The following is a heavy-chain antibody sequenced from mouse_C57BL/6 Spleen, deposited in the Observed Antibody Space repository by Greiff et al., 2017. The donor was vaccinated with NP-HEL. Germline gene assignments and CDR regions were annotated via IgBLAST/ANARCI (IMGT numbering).Heavy chain of an antibody. CDR3: ASLWDGAY. J-gene: IGHJ3*01. D-gene: IGHD4-1*01. CDR2: ISSGGSYT. Sequence: EVNLVESGGDLVKPGGSLKLSCAASGFTFSSYGMSWVRQTPDKRLEWVATISSGGSYTYYPDSVKGRFTISRDNAKNTLYLQMSSLKSEDTAMYYCASLWDGAYWGQGTLVTVSA. V-gene: IGHV5-6*01. CDR1: GFTFSSYG.